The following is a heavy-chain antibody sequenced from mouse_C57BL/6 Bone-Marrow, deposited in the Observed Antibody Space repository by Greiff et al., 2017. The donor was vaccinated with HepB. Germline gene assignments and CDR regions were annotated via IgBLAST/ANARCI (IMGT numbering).Heavy chain of an antibody. V-gene: IGHV14-4*01. CDR2: IDPENGDT. D-gene: IGHD1-1*01. J-gene: IGHJ2*01. CDR1: GFNIKDDY. Sequence: EVKLVESGAELVRPGASVKLSCTASGFNIKDDYMHWVKQSPEQGLEWIGWIDPENGDTEYASKFQGKATITADTSSNTAYLQLSSLTSEDTAVYYCTTLYYYGRPDYWGQGTTLTVSS. CDR3: TTLYYYGRPDY.